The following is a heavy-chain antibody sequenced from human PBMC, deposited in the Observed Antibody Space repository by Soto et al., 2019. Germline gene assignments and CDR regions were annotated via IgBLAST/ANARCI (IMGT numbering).Heavy chain of an antibody. CDR1: GYFFTTYY. CDR3: ARDCQYYYDSSGYRPVYYGMDV. V-gene: IGHV1-46*01. D-gene: IGHD3-22*01. J-gene: IGHJ6*02. CDR2: INPSGGST. Sequence: VASVKVSCQASGYFFTTYYMHWVQQAPGQGLEWMGIINPSGGSTNFAQKFQGRVTMTTDTSTRTAYMELRSLRSDDTAVYYCARDCQYYYDSSGYRPVYYGMDVWGQGTTVTVSS.